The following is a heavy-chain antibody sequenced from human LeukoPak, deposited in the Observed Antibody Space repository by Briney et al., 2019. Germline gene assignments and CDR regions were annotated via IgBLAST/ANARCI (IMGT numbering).Heavy chain of an antibody. CDR2: INPNSGGT. Sequence: ASVKVSCKASGYTFTGYYMHWVRQAPGQGLEWMGWINPNSGGTNYAQKFQGRVTMTRDTSISTAYMELSRLRSDDTAVYYCARFRASVRGDKNNYYYYYGMDVWGQGTTVTVSS. D-gene: IGHD3-10*01. J-gene: IGHJ6*02. CDR1: GYTFTGYY. CDR3: ARFRASVRGDKNNYYYYYGMDV. V-gene: IGHV1-2*02.